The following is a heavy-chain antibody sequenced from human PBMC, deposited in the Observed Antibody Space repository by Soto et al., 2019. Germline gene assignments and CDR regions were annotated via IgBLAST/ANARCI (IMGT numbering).Heavy chain of an antibody. J-gene: IGHJ4*02. Sequence: GWSLRLSCAASGFTFSSYGMHWVRQAPGKGLEWVAVIWYDGSNKYYADSVKGRFTISRDNSKNTLYLQMNSLRAEDTAVYYCERDSLAAAGFGYWGQGTLVTVSS. D-gene: IGHD6-13*01. V-gene: IGHV3-33*01. CDR1: GFTFSSYG. CDR3: ERDSLAAAGFGY. CDR2: IWYDGSNK.